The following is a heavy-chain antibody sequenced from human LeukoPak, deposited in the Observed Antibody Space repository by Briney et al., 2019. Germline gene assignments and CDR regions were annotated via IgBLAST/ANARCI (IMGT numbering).Heavy chain of an antibody. CDR2: IYPRGGST. J-gene: IGHJ4*02. CDR1: GYTFTSNY. CDR3: ARDQEGFDY. V-gene: IGHV1-46*01. Sequence: ASVKVSCKASGYTFTSNYIHWVRQAPGQGLEWMGMIYPRGGSTSYAQKFQGRVTVTRDTSTSTVHTELSGLRSEDTAVYYCARDQEGFDYWSQGTLVTVSS.